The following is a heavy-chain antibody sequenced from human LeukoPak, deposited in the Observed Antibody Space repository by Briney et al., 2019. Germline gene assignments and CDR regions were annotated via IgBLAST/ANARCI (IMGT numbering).Heavy chain of an antibody. CDR1: GFTFSSYA. Sequence: GGSLRLSCAASGFTFSSYAMSWVRQAPGKGLEWVSAISGSGGSTYYADSVKGRFTTSRDNSKNTLYLQMNSLRAEDTAVYYCAKDHFSGSYYEGIDYWGQGTLVTVSS. V-gene: IGHV3-23*01. CDR2: ISGSGGST. D-gene: IGHD1-26*01. CDR3: AKDHFSGSYYEGIDY. J-gene: IGHJ4*02.